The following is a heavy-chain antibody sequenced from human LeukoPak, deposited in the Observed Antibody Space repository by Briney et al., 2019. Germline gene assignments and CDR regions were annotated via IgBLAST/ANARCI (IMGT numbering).Heavy chain of an antibody. D-gene: IGHD3-22*01. J-gene: IGHJ4*02. V-gene: IGHV4-38-2*02. Sequence: SETLSLTCIVSGSSISTDYYWGWIRQPPGRGLEWIGYIYYSGSTYNNPSLKSRVTISTDTSKNQFSLELSSVTAADTAVYYCAGRYYDSSGFDFWGQGTLVTVSS. CDR1: GSSISTDYY. CDR3: AGRYYDSSGFDF. CDR2: IYYSGST.